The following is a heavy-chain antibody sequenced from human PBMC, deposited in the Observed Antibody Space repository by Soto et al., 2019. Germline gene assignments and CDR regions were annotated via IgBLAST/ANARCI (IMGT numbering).Heavy chain of an antibody. CDR1: GGTFSSYA. J-gene: IGHJ6*02. V-gene: IGHV1-69*13. CDR3: ARGHRITMIVVVPYYYYYGMDV. D-gene: IGHD3-22*01. CDR2: IIPIFGTA. Sequence: GASVKVSCKASGGTFSSYAISWVRQAPGQGLEWMGGIIPIFGTANYAQKFQGRVTITADESTSTAYMELSSLRSEDTAAYYCARGHRITMIVVVPYYYYYGMDVWGQGTTVTVSS.